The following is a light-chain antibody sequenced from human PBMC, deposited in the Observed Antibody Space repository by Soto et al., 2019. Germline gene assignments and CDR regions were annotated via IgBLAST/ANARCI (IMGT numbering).Light chain of an antibody. CDR2: DAS. CDR3: QQYHTLVS. Sequence: QMTQSPSSLSASVGDRVTITCQASRDIRKYLNWYQQKPGKAPKLLIYDASNLETGVTSRFSGTGSGTDFTFTISSLQSEDIATYYCQQYHTLVSFGGGTKVEIK. V-gene: IGKV1-33*01. J-gene: IGKJ4*01. CDR1: RDIRKY.